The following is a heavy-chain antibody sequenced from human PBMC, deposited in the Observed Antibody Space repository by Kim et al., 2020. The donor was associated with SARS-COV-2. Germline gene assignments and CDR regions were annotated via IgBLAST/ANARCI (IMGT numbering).Heavy chain of an antibody. V-gene: IGHV4-31*03. D-gene: IGHD5-18*01. Sequence: SETLSLTCTVSGGSISSGGYYWSWIRQHPGKGLEWIGYIYYSGSTYYNPSLKSRVTISVDTSKNQFSLKLSSVTAADTAVYYCARLVDTAVRSEAWGQGTLVTVSS. CDR3: ARLVDTAVRSEA. CDR2: IYYSGST. CDR1: GGSISSGGYY. J-gene: IGHJ5*02.